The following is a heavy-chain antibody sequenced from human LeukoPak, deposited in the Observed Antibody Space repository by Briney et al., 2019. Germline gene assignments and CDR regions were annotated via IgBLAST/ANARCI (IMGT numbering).Heavy chain of an antibody. CDR3: ARDSSGWYSRVFAY. V-gene: IGHV1-18*01. J-gene: IGHJ4*02. CDR1: GYTFTSYG. CDR2: ISAYNGNT. Sequence: ASVKVSCKASGYTFTSYGISWVRQAPGQGLEWMGWISAYNGNTNYAQKLQGRVTMTTDTSTSTAYMELRSLRSDDTAVYYCARDSSGWYSRVFAYWGQGTLVTVSS. D-gene: IGHD6-19*01.